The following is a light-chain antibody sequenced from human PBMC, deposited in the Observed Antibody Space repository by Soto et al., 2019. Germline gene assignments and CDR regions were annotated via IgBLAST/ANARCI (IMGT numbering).Light chain of an antibody. V-gene: IGLV1-44*01. CDR1: SSNIGSNS. J-gene: IGLJ1*01. CDR3: VAWDDSLNGHV. Sequence: QSVLTQPPSASGTPGQGVTISCSGSSSNIGSNSVGWYQQLPGAAPKVLISTTDKRPSGVPDRFSGSKSGTSASLAISGLQSEDEADYYCVAWDDSLNGHVFGTGTKLTVL. CDR2: TTD.